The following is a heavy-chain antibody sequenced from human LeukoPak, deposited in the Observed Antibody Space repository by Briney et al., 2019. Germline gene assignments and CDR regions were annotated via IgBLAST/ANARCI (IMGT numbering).Heavy chain of an antibody. Sequence: ASVKVSCKASGFTFTSSAVQWVRQARGQRLEWIGWVVVGSGNTNYAQKFQERVTITRDMSTSTAYVELSSLRSEDTAVYYCAADYGDYAYNWFDPWGQGTLVTVSS. CDR3: AADYGDYAYNWFDP. V-gene: IGHV1-58*01. CDR1: GFTFTSSA. CDR2: VVVGSGNT. J-gene: IGHJ5*02. D-gene: IGHD4-17*01.